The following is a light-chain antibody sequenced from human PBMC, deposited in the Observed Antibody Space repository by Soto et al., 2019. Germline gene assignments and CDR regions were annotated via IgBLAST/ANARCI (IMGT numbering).Light chain of an antibody. CDR2: KAS. V-gene: IGKV1-5*03. J-gene: IGKJ1*01. CDR3: QQYNSYPWT. CDR1: QSISIW. Sequence: DIQMTQSPSTLSASVGDKVTITCLASQSISIWLAWYQQKPGKAPKLLIYKASSLESGVPSRFSGSGSGTEFTLVLTSLQPDDCATYYCQQYNSYPWTFGQGTKVEIK.